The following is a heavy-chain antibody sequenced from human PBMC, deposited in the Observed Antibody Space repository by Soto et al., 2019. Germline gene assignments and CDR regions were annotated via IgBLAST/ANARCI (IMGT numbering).Heavy chain of an antibody. D-gene: IGHD6-13*01. J-gene: IGHJ6*02. Sequence: EVQLVESGGGLVQPGGSLRLSCAASGFTFSSYWMSWVRQAPGKGLEWVANIKQDGSEKYYVDSVKGRFTISRDNAKNSLYLQMNSLRDEDTAVYYCAREYSSSWYSYYGMDVWGQGTTVTVSS. CDR2: IKQDGSEK. V-gene: IGHV3-7*03. CDR3: AREYSSSWYSYYGMDV. CDR1: GFTFSSYW.